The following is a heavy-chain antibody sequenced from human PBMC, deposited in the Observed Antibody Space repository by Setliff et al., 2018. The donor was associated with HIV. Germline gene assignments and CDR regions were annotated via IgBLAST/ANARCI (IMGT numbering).Heavy chain of an antibody. V-gene: IGHV1-3*01. CDR2: IHAGSGDT. Sequence: GASVKVSCKASGGTFTNNVIHWVRQAPGQRLEWMGWIHAGSGDTQYSQKFQGRVTITRDTSASTAYMELSSLRSEDTAVYYCARVPRTGIVGALDYWGQGTLVTVSS. J-gene: IGHJ4*02. CDR3: ARVPRTGIVGALDY. CDR1: GGTFTNNV. D-gene: IGHD1-26*01.